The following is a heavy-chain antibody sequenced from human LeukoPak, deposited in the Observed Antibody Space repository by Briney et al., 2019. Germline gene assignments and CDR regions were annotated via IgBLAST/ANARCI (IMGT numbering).Heavy chain of an antibody. J-gene: IGHJ4*02. V-gene: IGHV4-38-2*02. CDR2: IYHSGST. CDR3: ARIGGGITGPFDY. Sequence: PSETLSLTCTVSGYSISSGYYWGWIRQPPGKGLEWIGSIYHSGSTYYNPSLKSRVTISVDTSKNQFSLKLSSVTAADTAVYYCARIGGGITGPFDYRGQGTLVTVSS. CDR1: GYSISSGYY. D-gene: IGHD1-20*01.